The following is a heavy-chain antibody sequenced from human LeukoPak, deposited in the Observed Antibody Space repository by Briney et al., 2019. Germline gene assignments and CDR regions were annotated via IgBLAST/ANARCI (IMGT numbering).Heavy chain of an antibody. CDR2: IYPGDSDT. V-gene: IGHV5-51*01. D-gene: IGHD3-22*01. CDR1: GYSFTSYW. CDR3: ARQIGEYYDSSVYFDY. Sequence: GESLKISCKGSGYSFTSYWIGWVRQIPGKGLEWMGIIYPGDSDTRYSPSFQGQVTISADKSISTAYLQWSSLKASDTAMYYCARQIGEYYDSSVYFDYWGQGTLVTVSS. J-gene: IGHJ4*02.